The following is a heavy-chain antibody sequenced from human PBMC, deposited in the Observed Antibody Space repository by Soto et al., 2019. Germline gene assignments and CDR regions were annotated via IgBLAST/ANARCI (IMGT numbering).Heavy chain of an antibody. CDR2: INPNSGGT. D-gene: IGHD3-3*01. J-gene: IGHJ6*02. Sequence: ASVKVSCKASGYTFTGYYMHWVRQAPGQGLEWMGWINPNSGGTNYAQKFQGWVTMTRDTSISTAYMELSRLRSDDTAVYYCARGTPGDYDFWSGYSGMDVWGQGTTVTVS. CDR3: ARGTPGDYDFWSGYSGMDV. V-gene: IGHV1-2*04. CDR1: GYTFTGYY.